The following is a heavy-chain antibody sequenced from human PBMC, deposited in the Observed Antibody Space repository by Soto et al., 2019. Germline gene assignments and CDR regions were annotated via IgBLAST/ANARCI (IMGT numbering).Heavy chain of an antibody. CDR3: ARGRQGGYGMDV. V-gene: IGHV4-30-2*01. Sequence: NPSETLSLTCAVSGGSISSGGYSWSWIRQPPGKGLEWIGYIYHSGSTYYNPSLKSRVTISVDRSKNQFSLKLSSVTAADTAVYYCARGRQGGYGMDVWGQGTTVTVSS. J-gene: IGHJ6*02. CDR1: GGSISSGGYS. CDR2: IYHSGST. D-gene: IGHD3-16*01.